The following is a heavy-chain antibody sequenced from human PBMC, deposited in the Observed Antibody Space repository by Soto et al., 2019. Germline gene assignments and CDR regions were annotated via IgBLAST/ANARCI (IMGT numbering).Heavy chain of an antibody. V-gene: IGHV1-69*01. Sequence: QVQLVQSGAEVKKPGSSVKVSCKASGGTFSSYAISWVRQAPGQGLEWMGGIIPIFGTANYAQKFQGRVTITADEATSTAYMELCSLRCEDTAVYYCAREGPIYCSGGSCYPNKDGNWFDPWGQGTLVTVSS. CDR1: GGTFSSYA. CDR3: AREGPIYCSGGSCYPNKDGNWFDP. D-gene: IGHD2-15*01. CDR2: IIPIFGTA. J-gene: IGHJ5*02.